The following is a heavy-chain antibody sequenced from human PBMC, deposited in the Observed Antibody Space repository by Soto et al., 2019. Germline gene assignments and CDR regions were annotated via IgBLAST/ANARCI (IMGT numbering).Heavy chain of an antibody. D-gene: IGHD6-13*01. CDR2: INSAGTT. V-gene: IGHV3-23*01. CDR3: AKDLWYSNSWYGSDY. J-gene: IGHJ4*02. Sequence: EVQLLESGGGLVQPGGSLRLSCAASGFTFSSYAMNWVRQAPGKGLEWVSLINSAGTTYYADSVKGRFTISRDNSKNTLYLQICSLRAEDTAVYYCAKDLWYSNSWYGSDYWGQGTLVTVSS. CDR1: GFTFSSYA.